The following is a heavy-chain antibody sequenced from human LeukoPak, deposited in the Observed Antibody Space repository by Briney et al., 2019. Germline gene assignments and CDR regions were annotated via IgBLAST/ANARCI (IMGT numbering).Heavy chain of an antibody. CDR1: GFTFSSYG. J-gene: IGHJ6*02. CDR3: ARGWPNYSSSWDTEDGMDV. Sequence: PGRSLRLSCAASGFTFSSYGMHWVRQAPGKGLEWVAVIWYDGSNKYYADSVKGRFTISRDNSKNTLYLQMNSLRAEDTAVYYCARGWPNYSSSWDTEDGMDVWGQGTTVTVSS. D-gene: IGHD6-13*01. V-gene: IGHV3-33*08. CDR2: IWYDGSNK.